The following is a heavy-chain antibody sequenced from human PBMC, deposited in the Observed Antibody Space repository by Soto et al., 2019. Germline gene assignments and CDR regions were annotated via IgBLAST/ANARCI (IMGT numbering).Heavy chain of an antibody. V-gene: IGHV1-18*01. J-gene: IGHJ6*02. D-gene: IGHD2-15*01. CDR3: ARELGYCSGGSCPGAYYYYGMDG. CDR2: ISAYNGNT. Sequence: SVNISCKASGYTFTSYGISWVRQAPRQVLEWMGWISAYNGNTNYAQKLYGRVTMSTDTSKSPAYMQTRSMRSDDTAVYYCARELGYCSGGSCPGAYYYYGMDGWG. CDR1: GYTFTSYG.